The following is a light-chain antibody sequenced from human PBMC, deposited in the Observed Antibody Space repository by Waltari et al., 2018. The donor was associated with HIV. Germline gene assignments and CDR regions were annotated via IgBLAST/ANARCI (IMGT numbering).Light chain of an antibody. CDR3: AAWDASLSVVL. Sequence: QSVLTQPPSVSAATGQRVTISCSGSYTNVGNNHVSWYLKLPGTAPQLLIYDSNRRPSGIADRFSGSRSGMSATLAITGVQAGDEADYYCAAWDASLSVVLFGGGTKLTVL. J-gene: IGLJ3*02. CDR2: DSN. CDR1: YTNVGNNH. V-gene: IGLV1-51*01.